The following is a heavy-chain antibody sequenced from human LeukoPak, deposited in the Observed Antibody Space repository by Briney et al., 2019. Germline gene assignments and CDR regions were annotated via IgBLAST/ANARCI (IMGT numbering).Heavy chain of an antibody. D-gene: IGHD2-2*01. CDR1: GYSFNTYW. CDR3: ARRQGCSSTSCPPDY. Sequence: GESLKISCRGSGYSFNTYWIGWVRQMPGKGLECMGIIYPGDSDTRYSPSFQGQVTMSADKSIKTAYLQWSSLKASDTAMYYCARRQGCSSTSCPPDYWGQGTLVTVSS. J-gene: IGHJ4*02. V-gene: IGHV5-51*01. CDR2: IYPGDSDT.